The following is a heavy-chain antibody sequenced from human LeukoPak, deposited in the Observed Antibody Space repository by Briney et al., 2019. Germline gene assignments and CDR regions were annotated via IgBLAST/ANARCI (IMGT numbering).Heavy chain of an antibody. D-gene: IGHD4-23*01. J-gene: IGHJ4*02. CDR3: ARSWELYYFDY. CDR1: GGSINSHY. V-gene: IGHV4-59*11. CDR2: IQNIGTT. Sequence: SETLSLTCTVSGGSINSHYWSWLRQPPGKGLEWIGYIQNIGTTSYNPSLKSRVTISVDTSKNQFSLKLSSVTAADTAVYYCARSWELYYFDYWGQGTLVTVSS.